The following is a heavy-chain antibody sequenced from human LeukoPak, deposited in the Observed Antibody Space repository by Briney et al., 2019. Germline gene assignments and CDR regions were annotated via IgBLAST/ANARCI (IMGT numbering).Heavy chain of an antibody. D-gene: IGHD2-15*01. CDR2: ISSSSSYI. V-gene: IGHV3-21*01. Sequence: GGSLRLSCAASGFTPSSYSMNWVRQAPGKGVGWVSSISSSSSYIYYADSVKGRFTISRDNAKNSLYLQMNSLRAEDTAVYYCARGVVSVVAAKDAFDIWGEGTMVTVSS. J-gene: IGHJ3*02. CDR3: ARGVVSVVAAKDAFDI. CDR1: GFTPSSYS.